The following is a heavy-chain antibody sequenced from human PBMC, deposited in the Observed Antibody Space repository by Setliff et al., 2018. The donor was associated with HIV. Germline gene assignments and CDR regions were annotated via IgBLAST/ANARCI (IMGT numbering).Heavy chain of an antibody. CDR2: IFPFFGSA. CDR3: VGGADGDYRYYMDV. CDR1: GGTFSSYG. V-gene: IGHV1-69*13. D-gene: IGHD4-17*01. Sequence: GASVKVSCKASGGTFSSYGVNWVRQAPGQGLEWMGGIFPFFGSANYAQKSQGRVTITADVSTSTIYMELSSLTSEDPAVYYCVGGADGDYRYYMDVWGRGTTVTVSS. J-gene: IGHJ6*03.